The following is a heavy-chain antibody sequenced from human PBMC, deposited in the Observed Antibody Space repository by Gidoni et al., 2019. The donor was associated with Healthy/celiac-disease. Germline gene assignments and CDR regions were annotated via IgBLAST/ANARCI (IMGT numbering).Heavy chain of an antibody. Sequence: QVHLVDSGGGLVKPRGSLRLPCAASGFTFSDYYMSWIRQASGKGLEWVSSISSSSSYTNYADSVKGRFTISRDNAKNSLYLQMNSLRAEDTAVYYCARGSGLDDAFDIWGQGTMVTVSS. CDR3: ARGSGLDDAFDI. D-gene: IGHD6-19*01. V-gene: IGHV3-11*06. CDR1: GFTFSDYY. J-gene: IGHJ3*02. CDR2: ISSSSSYT.